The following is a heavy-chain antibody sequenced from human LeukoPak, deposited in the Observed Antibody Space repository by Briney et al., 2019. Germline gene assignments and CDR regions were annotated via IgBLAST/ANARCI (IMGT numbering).Heavy chain of an antibody. CDR1: GGSITNYF. D-gene: IGHD2/OR15-2a*01. Sequence: SETLSLTCTVSGGSITNYFWTWIRQPPGKGLEWIGYIYHSGTTNYNPSLKSRVTISADTSKNQFSLKLSSVTAADTAVYYCAQKAPFSPGYSQDWGQGTLVTVSS. CDR2: IYHSGTT. CDR3: AQKAPFSPGYSQD. J-gene: IGHJ1*01. V-gene: IGHV4-59*01.